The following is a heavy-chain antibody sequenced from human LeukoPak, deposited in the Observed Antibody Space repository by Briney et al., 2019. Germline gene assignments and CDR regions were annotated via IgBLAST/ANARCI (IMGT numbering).Heavy chain of an antibody. CDR2: IIPIFGTA. Sequence: SVKVSCKASGGTFSSYTISWVRQAPGQGLEWMGGIIPIFGTANYAQKFEGRVTITADESTSTAYMELSSLGSEDTAVYYCARGRYSSSINSMDVWGQGTTVTVSS. CDR1: GGTFSSYT. D-gene: IGHD6-6*01. V-gene: IGHV1-69*13. J-gene: IGHJ6*02. CDR3: ARGRYSSSINSMDV.